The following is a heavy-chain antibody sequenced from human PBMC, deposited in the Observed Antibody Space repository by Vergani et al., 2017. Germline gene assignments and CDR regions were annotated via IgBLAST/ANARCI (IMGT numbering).Heavy chain of an antibody. J-gene: IGHJ5*02. V-gene: IGHV4-59*01. D-gene: IGHD3-3*01. Sequence: QVQLQESGPGLVKPSETLSLTCTVSGGSISSYYWSWIRQPPGKGLEWIGYIYYSGSTNYNPSLKSRVTISVDTSKNQFSLKLSSVTAADTAVYYCASITIFGGNWFEPWGQGTLVTVSS. CDR3: ASITIFGGNWFEP. CDR2: IYYSGST. CDR1: GGSISSYY.